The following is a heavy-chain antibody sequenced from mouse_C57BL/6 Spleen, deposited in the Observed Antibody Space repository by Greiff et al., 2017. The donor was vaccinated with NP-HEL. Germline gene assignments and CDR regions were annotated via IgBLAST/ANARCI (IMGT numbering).Heavy chain of an antibody. D-gene: IGHD2-3*01. CDR1: GYTFTSYT. Sequence: VKLMESGAELARPGASVKMSCKASGYTFTSYTMHWVKQRPGQGLEWIGYINPSSGYTKYNQKFKDKATLTADKSSSTAYMQLSSLTSEDSAVYYCASQGLYDGYYYYWGQGTTLTVSS. CDR3: ASQGLYDGYYYY. J-gene: IGHJ2*01. CDR2: INPSSGYT. V-gene: IGHV1-4*01.